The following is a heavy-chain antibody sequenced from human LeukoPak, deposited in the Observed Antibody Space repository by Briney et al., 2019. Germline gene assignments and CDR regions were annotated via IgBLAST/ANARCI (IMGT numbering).Heavy chain of an antibody. V-gene: IGHV1-18*01. J-gene: IGHJ4*02. CDR1: GYTFTSYG. CDR2: ISAYNGNT. Sequence: ASVKVSCKASGYTFTSYGISWVRQAPGQGLEWMGWISAYNGNTNYAQKLQGRVTMTTDTSTSTAYMELRSLRSDDTAVYYCARHITMVRGVIIPFDYWGQGTLVTVSS. D-gene: IGHD3-10*01. CDR3: ARHITMVRGVIIPFDY.